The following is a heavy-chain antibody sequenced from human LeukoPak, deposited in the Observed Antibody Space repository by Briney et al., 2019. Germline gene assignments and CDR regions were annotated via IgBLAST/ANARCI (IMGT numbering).Heavy chain of an antibody. CDR1: GYTFTSYY. CDR3: ARDQGLTGDTAMVIVVDWFDP. D-gene: IGHD5-18*01. J-gene: IGHJ5*02. V-gene: IGHV1-46*03. Sequence: EASVKVSCKASGYTFTSYYMHWVRQAPGQGLEWMGIINPSGGSTSYAQKFQGRVTMTRDTSTSTVYMELSSLRSEDTAVYYCARDQGLTGDTAMVIVVDWFDPWGQGTLVIVSS. CDR2: INPSGGST.